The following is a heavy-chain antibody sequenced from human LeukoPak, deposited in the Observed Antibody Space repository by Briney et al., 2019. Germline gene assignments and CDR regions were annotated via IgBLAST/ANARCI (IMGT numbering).Heavy chain of an antibody. Sequence: SETLSLTCAVYGGSFSGYYWSWIRQPPGKGLEWIGEINHSGSTNYNPSLKSRVTISVDTSKNQFSLKLSSVTAAGTAVYYCARVEDSGYDWGYFDYWGQGTLVTVSS. CDR3: ARVEDSGYDWGYFDY. J-gene: IGHJ4*02. D-gene: IGHD5-12*01. CDR1: GGSFSGYY. CDR2: INHSGST. V-gene: IGHV4-34*01.